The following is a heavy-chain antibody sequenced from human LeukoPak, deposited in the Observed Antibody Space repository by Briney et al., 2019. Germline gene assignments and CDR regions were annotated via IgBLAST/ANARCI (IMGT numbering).Heavy chain of an antibody. CDR2: INHSGST. J-gene: IGHJ4*02. Sequence: PSETLSLTCAVYGGSFSGYYWSWIRQPPGKGLGWIGEINHSGSTNYNPSLKSRVTISVDTSKNQFSLKLSSVTAADTAVYYCARGLRGWYGFDYWGQGTLVTVSS. V-gene: IGHV4-34*01. CDR1: GGSFSGYY. D-gene: IGHD6-19*01. CDR3: ARGLRGWYGFDY.